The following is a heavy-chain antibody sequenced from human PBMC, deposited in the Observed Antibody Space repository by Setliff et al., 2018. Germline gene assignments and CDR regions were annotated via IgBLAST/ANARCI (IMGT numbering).Heavy chain of an antibody. CDR3: ATAVWEFLY. CDR1: GYAFFGYF. V-gene: IGHV1-2*02. D-gene: IGHD1-26*01. Sequence: ASVKVSCKASGYAFFGYFMNWVGQASGQGPEWMGWINPDNGGTHYAEKFQGRVTMTRDTSISTAYMELSSLRSDDTAIYYCATAVWEFLYWGQGALVTVSS. CDR2: INPDNGGT. J-gene: IGHJ4*02.